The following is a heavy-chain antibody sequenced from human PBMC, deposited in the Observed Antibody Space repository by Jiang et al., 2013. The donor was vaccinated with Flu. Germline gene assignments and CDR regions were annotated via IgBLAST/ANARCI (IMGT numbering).Heavy chain of an antibody. CDR2: IMPVFGTT. D-gene: IGHD6-19*01. V-gene: IGHV1-69*06. CDR1: GGTFNSYP. J-gene: IGHJ6*02. CDR3: ARGHSSGWYGDYYYYYAMDV. Sequence: SCKASGGTFNSYPINWVRQAPGQGLEWMGGIMPVFGTTNYAQKFQGRVTITADKSTSTAYMELSSLRSEDTAVYYCARGHSSGWYGDYYYYYAMDVWGQGTTVTVSS.